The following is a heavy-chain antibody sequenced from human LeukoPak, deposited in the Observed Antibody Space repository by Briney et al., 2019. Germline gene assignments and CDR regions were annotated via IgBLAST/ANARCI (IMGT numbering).Heavy chain of an antibody. D-gene: IGHD6-13*01. J-gene: IGHJ5*02. CDR3: ANTRDSGSGYS. CDR1: GGSVSFNTYY. Sequence: PSETLSLTCTVSGGSVSFNTYYWSWIRQSPAKGLEWIESIYDSGTNYNPYLRSRVTMSVDTSKNHFSLSLSSVTAADTAIYYCANTRDSGSGYSWGQGTLVTVSS. CDR2: IYDSGT. V-gene: IGHV4-61*03.